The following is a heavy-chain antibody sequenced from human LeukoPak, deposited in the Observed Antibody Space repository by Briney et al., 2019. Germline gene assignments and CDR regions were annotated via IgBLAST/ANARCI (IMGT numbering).Heavy chain of an antibody. CDR2: INPSGGST. J-gene: IGHJ4*02. Sequence: ASVKVSCKASGYTFTSYYMHWVRQAPGQGLEWMGIINPSGGSTSYAQKFQGRVTMTRDMSTSTVYMELSSLRSEDTAVYYCARVAYSGYDYRGYFDYWGQGTLVTVSS. V-gene: IGHV1-46*01. CDR1: GYTFTSYY. D-gene: IGHD5-12*01. CDR3: ARVAYSGYDYRGYFDY.